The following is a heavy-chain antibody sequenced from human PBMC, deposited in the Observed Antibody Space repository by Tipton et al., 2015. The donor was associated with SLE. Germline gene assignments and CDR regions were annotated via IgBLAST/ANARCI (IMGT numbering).Heavy chain of an antibody. Sequence: TLSLTCAASGYSISSGYYWGWIRQPPGKGLEWIGSIYHSGSTYYNPSLKSRVNISIDTSKNQFGLKLSSVTAADTAVYYCARAKRGIFDYWGQGTLVTVSS. CDR3: ARAKRGIFDY. J-gene: IGHJ4*02. CDR1: GYSISSGYY. D-gene: IGHD3-10*01. CDR2: IYHSGST. V-gene: IGHV4-38-2*01.